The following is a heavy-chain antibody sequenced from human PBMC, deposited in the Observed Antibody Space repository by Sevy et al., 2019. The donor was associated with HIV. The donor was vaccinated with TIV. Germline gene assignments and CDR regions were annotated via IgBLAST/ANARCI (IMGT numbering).Heavy chain of an antibody. CDR1: GFTFSSYA. Sequence: GGSLRLSCAASGFTFSSYAMSWVRQAPGKGLEWVSAISGSGGSTYYADSVKGRFTISRDNSKNTLYQQMNSLRAEDTAVYYCAKDQKYYYGMDVWGQGTTVTVSS. CDR3: AKDQKYYYGMDV. CDR2: ISGSGGST. J-gene: IGHJ6*02. V-gene: IGHV3-23*01.